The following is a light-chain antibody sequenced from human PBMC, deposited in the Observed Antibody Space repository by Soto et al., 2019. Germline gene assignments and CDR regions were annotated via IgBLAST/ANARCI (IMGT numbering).Light chain of an antibody. CDR2: EVT. Sequence: QSALTQPASVSESPGQSITISCTGTSSDVGGYNFVSWYQQNPGDAPKLLIYEVTNRPSGVSNRFSGSKSGNTASLTISGLQAEDEADYYCSSFTTTAILVVFGGRTKLTVL. V-gene: IGLV2-14*01. CDR3: SSFTTTAILVV. J-gene: IGLJ2*01. CDR1: SSDVGGYNF.